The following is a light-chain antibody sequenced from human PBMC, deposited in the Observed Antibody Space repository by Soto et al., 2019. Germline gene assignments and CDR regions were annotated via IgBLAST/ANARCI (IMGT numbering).Light chain of an antibody. V-gene: IGKV1-5*01. CDR1: QSISSW. CDR3: QQYNSYSYT. Sequence: DIQMTQSPSTLSASVGDRVTITCRASQSISSWLAWYQQKPGKAPKLLIYDASSLESGDPSRFSGSGSGTEFTLTISSMQPDDVATYYCQQYNSYSYTFGQGTKLEIK. J-gene: IGKJ2*01. CDR2: DAS.